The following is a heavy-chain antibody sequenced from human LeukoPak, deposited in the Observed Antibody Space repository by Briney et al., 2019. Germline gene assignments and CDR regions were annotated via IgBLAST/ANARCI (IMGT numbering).Heavy chain of an antibody. D-gene: IGHD3-22*01. V-gene: IGHV4-4*07. Sequence: PSETLSLTCTVSGGSISSYYWSWIRQPAGKGLEWIGRSSTTGNTNYNPSLKSRVTMSVDTSKNQFSLRLTSVIAADTAVYYCVRGIYYDSGRNCFDPWGQGTLVTVSS. CDR3: VRGIYYDSGRNCFDP. CDR2: SSTTGNT. J-gene: IGHJ5*02. CDR1: GGSISSYY.